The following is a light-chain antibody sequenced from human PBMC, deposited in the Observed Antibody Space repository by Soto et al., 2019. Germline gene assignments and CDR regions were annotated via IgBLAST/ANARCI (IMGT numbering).Light chain of an antibody. J-gene: IGLJ1*01. CDR2: DVS. CDR3: CSYAGTYSYV. CDR1: SSDVGAYNY. V-gene: IGLV2-11*01. Sequence: QSALTQPRSVSGSPGQSVTISCAGTSSDVGAYNYVSWYQQHPGKAPKFMIYDVSKRPSGVPDRFSGSKSGNTASLTISGLQAEDEADYYCCSYAGTYSYVFGTGPKVTVL.